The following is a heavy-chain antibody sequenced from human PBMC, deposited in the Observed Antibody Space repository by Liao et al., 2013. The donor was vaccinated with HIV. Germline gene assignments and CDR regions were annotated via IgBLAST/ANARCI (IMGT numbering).Heavy chain of an antibody. D-gene: IGHD3-3*01. V-gene: IGHV4-59*01. CDR2: IYYSGRT. J-gene: IGHJ5*02. Sequence: QVQLQESGPGLVKPSETLSLTCSVSGGSISTFFWTWIRQPPGKGLEWIGYIYYSGRTNYNPALKSRVSISVDTSKNQFSLRLSSVTAADTAMYYCASSLYDFWSGFPGGWFDPWGQGTLVTVSS. CDR3: ASSLYDFWSGFPGGWFDP. CDR1: GGSISTFF.